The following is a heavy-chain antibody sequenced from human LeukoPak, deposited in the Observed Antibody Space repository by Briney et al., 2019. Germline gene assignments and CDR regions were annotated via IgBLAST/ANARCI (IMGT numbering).Heavy chain of an antibody. V-gene: IGHV3-48*01. CDR3: GSGPVGTTVP. CDR1: GFTFSTYN. CDR2: ITTSSSTI. J-gene: IGHJ5*02. D-gene: IGHD1-1*01. Sequence: PGGSLRLSCAASGFTFSTYNMNWVRQAPGKGLEWVSYITTSSSTIYYADSVKGRFTISRDNSKNTLYLQMHSLIAADTAVYYCGSGPVGTTVPWGQGTLVTVSS.